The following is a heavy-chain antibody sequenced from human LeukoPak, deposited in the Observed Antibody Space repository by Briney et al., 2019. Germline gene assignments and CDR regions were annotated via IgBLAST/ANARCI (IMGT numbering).Heavy chain of an antibody. V-gene: IGHV4-39*07. CDR2: IYYSGST. CDR1: GGSISSSSYY. D-gene: IGHD2-2*01. CDR3: ARAVVPAAMRRVGYYYYYMDV. Sequence: SETLSLTCTVSGGSISSSSYYWGWIRQPPGKGLEWIGSIYYSGSTNYNPSLKSRVTISVDKSKNQFSLKLSSVTAADTAVYYCARAVVPAAMRRVGYYYYYMDVWGKGTTVTVSS. J-gene: IGHJ6*03.